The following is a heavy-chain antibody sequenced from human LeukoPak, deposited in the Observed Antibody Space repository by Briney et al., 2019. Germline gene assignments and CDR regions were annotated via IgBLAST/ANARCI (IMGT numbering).Heavy chain of an antibody. V-gene: IGHV4-59*01. Sequence: SETLSLTCTVSGGSISSYYWSWIRQPPGKGLEWIGYIYYSGSTNYNPSLKSRVTISVDTSKNQFSLKLSSVTAADTAVYYCARGTGTEAFGIWGQGTMVTVSS. J-gene: IGHJ3*02. CDR3: ARGTGTEAFGI. D-gene: IGHD1-1*01. CDR1: GGSISSYY. CDR2: IYYSGST.